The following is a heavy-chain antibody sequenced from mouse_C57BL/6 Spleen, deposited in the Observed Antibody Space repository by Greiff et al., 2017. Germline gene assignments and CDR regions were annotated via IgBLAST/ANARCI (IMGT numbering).Heavy chain of an antibody. V-gene: IGHV1-69*01. D-gene: IGHD1-1*01. CDR1: GYTFTSYW. CDR2: IDPSDSYT. CDR3: ARSDYYGSSPSWYFDV. J-gene: IGHJ1*03. Sequence: VQLQQPGAELVMPGASVKLSCKASGYTFTSYWMHWVKQRPGQGLEWIGEIDPSDSYTNYNQKFKGKSTLTVDKSSSTAYMQLSSLTSEDSAVYYCARSDYYGSSPSWYFDVWGTGTTVTVSS.